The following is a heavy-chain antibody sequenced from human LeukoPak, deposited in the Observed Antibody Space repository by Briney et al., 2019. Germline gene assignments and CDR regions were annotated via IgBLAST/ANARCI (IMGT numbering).Heavy chain of an antibody. V-gene: IGHV4-39*07. CDR3: ARGDGSGSYQGAYYYMDV. CDR2: IYYSGST. Sequence: PSEILSLTCTVSGGSISSSSYYWGWIRQPPGKGLEWIGSIYYSGSTYYNPSLKSRVTISVDTSKNQFSLKLSSVTAADTAVYYCARGDGSGSYQGAYYYMDVWGKGTTVTVSS. CDR1: GGSISSSSYY. D-gene: IGHD3-10*01. J-gene: IGHJ6*03.